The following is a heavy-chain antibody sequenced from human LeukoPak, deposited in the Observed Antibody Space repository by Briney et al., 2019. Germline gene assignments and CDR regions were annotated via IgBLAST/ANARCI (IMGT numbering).Heavy chain of an antibody. CDR3: ARSPRDSSGYYYVGAFDI. D-gene: IGHD3-22*01. CDR1: GYTFTSYG. CDR2: ISAYNRNT. V-gene: IGHV1-18*01. Sequence: ASVKVSCKASGYTFTSYGISWVRQAPGQGLEWMGWISAYNRNTNYAQKLQGRVTMTTDTSTSTAYMELRSLRSDDTAVYYCARSPRDSSGYYYVGAFDIWGQGTMVTVSS. J-gene: IGHJ3*02.